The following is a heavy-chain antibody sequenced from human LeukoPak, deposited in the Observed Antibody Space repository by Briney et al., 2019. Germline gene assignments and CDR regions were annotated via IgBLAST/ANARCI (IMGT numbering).Heavy chain of an antibody. J-gene: IGHJ4*02. CDR1: GGSISSYY. D-gene: IGHD1-7*01. CDR3: ARVEGGNYPDYYFDY. Sequence: SETLSLTCTVSGGSISSYYWSWIRQPPGKGLEYIGYIYYTGSTNYNPSLKSRVTISVDTSKNQFSLKLSYVTAADTAVYYCARVEGGNYPDYYFDYWGQGTLVTVSS. V-gene: IGHV4-59*01. CDR2: IYYTGST.